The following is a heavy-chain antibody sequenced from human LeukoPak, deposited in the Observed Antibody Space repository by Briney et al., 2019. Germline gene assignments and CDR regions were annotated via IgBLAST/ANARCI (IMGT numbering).Heavy chain of an antibody. CDR1: GFNVSGKY. J-gene: IGHJ4*02. CDR3: ATQSSSFNY. Sequence: PEGSLRLSCTVSGFNVSGKYMSWVRQAPGKGLEWVSVIYSGGTTYYADSVKGRFTISRDNSRETLYLQMNSLRVNDTAVYYCATQSSSFNYWGQGTLVTVSS. V-gene: IGHV3-53*01. D-gene: IGHD2-2*01. CDR2: IYSGGTT.